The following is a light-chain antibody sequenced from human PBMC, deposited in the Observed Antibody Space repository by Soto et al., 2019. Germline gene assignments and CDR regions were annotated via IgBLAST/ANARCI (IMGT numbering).Light chain of an antibody. Sequence: EIVMTPSPATLSLSPVERATLSCRASQSVGKYLVWYQQKPGQAPRLLIYDASNRATGIPARFSGSGSGTDFTLTISSLEPEDVAVYYCQQRGNRPPWTFGQGTKVDIK. V-gene: IGKV3-11*01. J-gene: IGKJ1*01. CDR1: QSVGKY. CDR2: DAS. CDR3: QQRGNRPPWT.